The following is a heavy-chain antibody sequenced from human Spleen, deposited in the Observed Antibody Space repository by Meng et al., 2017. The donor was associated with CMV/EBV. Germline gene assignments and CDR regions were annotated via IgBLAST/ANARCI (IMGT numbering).Heavy chain of an antibody. CDR1: GYTFTGYY. Sequence: ASVKVSCKASGYTFTGYYIHWVRQAPGQGLEWMGWMNPNSGGTNQAQKFQGRVTMTRDTSISTAYMELSRLRFDDTAVYYCARRASLELDYWGQGTLVTVSS. J-gene: IGHJ4*02. D-gene: IGHD6-6*01. CDR2: MNPNSGGT. CDR3: ARRASLELDY. V-gene: IGHV1-2*02.